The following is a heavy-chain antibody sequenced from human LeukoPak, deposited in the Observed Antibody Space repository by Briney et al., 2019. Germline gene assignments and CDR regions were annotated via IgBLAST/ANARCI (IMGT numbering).Heavy chain of an antibody. CDR1: GYTFTSYG. CDR2: ISAYNGNT. V-gene: IGHV1-18*01. Sequence: ASVKASCKASGYTFTSYGISWVRQAPGQGLEWMGWISAYNGNTNYAQKLQGRVTMTTDTSTSTAYMELRSLRSDDTAVYYCAKLLERVMAFDIWGQGTMVTVSS. J-gene: IGHJ3*02. D-gene: IGHD1-1*01. CDR3: AKLLERVMAFDI.